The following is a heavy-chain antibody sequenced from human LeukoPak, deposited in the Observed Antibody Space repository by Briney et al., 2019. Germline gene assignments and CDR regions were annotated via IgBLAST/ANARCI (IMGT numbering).Heavy chain of an antibody. J-gene: IGHJ5*02. CDR3: ARDPNMVRGVPNWFDP. CDR1: GYTFTSYG. V-gene: IGHV1-18*01. Sequence: ASVQVSCKASGYTFTSYGISWVRQAPGQGLEWMGWISAYNGNKNYAQKLQGRVTMTTDTSTSTAYMELRSLRSDDTAVYYCARDPNMVRGVPNWFDPWGQGTLVTVSS. D-gene: IGHD3-10*01. CDR2: ISAYNGNK.